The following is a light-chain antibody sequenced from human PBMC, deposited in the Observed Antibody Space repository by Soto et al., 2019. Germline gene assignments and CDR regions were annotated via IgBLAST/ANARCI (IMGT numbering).Light chain of an antibody. CDR1: SSDDGGYTY. CDR2: EVS. J-gene: IGLJ3*02. CDR3: QSYDNSLSGSWV. Sequence: QSALTQPASVSGSPGQSITISCTGTSSDDGGYTYVSWYQQHPGKAPKLMIYEVSNRPSGVPDRFSGSKSGTSASLAINGLQAEDEAHYYCQSYDNSLSGSWVFGGGTQLTVL. V-gene: IGLV2-14*01.